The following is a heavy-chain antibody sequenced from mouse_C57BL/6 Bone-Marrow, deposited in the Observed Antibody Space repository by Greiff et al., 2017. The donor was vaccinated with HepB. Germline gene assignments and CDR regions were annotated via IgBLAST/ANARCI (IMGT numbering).Heavy chain of an antibody. Sequence: QVQLQQPGAELVKPGASVKMSCKASGYTFTSYWITWVKQRPGQGLEWIGDIYPGSGSTNYNEKFKSKATLTVETSSSTAYMQLSSLTSEDSAVYYCARSHYYGLLGYFDVWGTGTTVTVSS. J-gene: IGHJ1*03. CDR1: GYTFTSYW. CDR3: ARSHYYGLLGYFDV. CDR2: IYPGSGST. D-gene: IGHD1-2*01. V-gene: IGHV1-55*01.